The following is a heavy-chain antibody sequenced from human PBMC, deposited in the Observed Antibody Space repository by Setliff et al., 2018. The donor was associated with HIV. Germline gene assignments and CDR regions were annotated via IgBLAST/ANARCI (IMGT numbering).Heavy chain of an antibody. CDR2: IYYGST. CDR3: ARGPPPTYDILTGYFVAEYFQQ. Sequence: SETLSLTCTVSGDSISSHYWNWIRQPPGKALEWIGYIYYGSTHYNPSLKSRVTISVDTSKNQFSLKLSSVTAADTSVYYCARGPPPTYDILTGYFVAEYFQQWSQGTLVTVSS. D-gene: IGHD3-9*01. J-gene: IGHJ1*01. V-gene: IGHV4-59*11. CDR1: GDSISSHY.